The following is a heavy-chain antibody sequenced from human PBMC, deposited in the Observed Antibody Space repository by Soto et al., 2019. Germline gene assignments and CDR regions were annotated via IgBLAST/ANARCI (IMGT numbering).Heavy chain of an antibody. CDR3: AKENLYGVVTLAAFDI. V-gene: IGHV3-30*18. D-gene: IGHD2-15*01. J-gene: IGHJ3*02. Sequence: TGGSLRLSCAASGFTFSSYGMHWVRQAPGKGLEWVAVISYDGSNKYYADSVKGRFTISRDNSKNTLYLQMNSLRAEDTVVYYWAKENLYGVVTLAAFDIWGQGTMVTVSS. CDR2: ISYDGSNK. CDR1: GFTFSSYG.